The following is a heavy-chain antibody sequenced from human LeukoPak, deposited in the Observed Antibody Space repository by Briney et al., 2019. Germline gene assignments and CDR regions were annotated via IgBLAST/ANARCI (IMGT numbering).Heavy chain of an antibody. CDR1: GGSISSSNW. V-gene: IGHV4-4*02. J-gene: IGHJ6*04. Sequence: SGTLSLTCAVSGGSISSSNWWGWVRQPPGKGLEWIGEIYHSGGTNSNPSLKSRVTISVDKSKNQFSLKLSSVTAADTAVYYCARDDHIVVVPAAMNSGGYYYYYGMDVWGKGTTVTVSS. CDR3: ARDDHIVVVPAAMNSGGYYYYYGMDV. D-gene: IGHD2-2*01. CDR2: IYHSGGT.